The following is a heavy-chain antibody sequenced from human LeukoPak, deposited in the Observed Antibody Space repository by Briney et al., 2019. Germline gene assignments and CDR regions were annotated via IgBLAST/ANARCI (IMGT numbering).Heavy chain of an antibody. CDR2: IYYSGRT. Sequence: SETLSLTCSIFGDSVSRSDSYWDWIRQPPGKGLEWIGTIYYSGRTYYSPSLKSRVTLSIDMSNNQFSLILSSVTAADTALYFCARRRYYDSSGYLEWGQGTLVTVSS. J-gene: IGHJ1*01. CDR1: GDSVSRSDSY. CDR3: ARRRYYDSSGYLE. V-gene: IGHV4-39*01. D-gene: IGHD3-22*01.